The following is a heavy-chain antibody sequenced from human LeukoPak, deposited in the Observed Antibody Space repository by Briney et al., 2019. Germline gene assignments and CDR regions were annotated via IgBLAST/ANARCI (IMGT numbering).Heavy chain of an antibody. J-gene: IGHJ4*02. CDR1: GFTFSGYG. V-gene: IGHV3-33*01. CDR2: LSYDGSDK. Sequence: GGSLRLSCAASGFTFSGYGIHWVRQAPGKGLEWVAFLSYDGSDKFYADSVKGRFTISRDNSENTLHLQMNSLKDEDTAVYYCARGLYKNGWYYFDYWGQGTLVTVSS. CDR3: ARGLYKNGWYYFDY. D-gene: IGHD6-19*01.